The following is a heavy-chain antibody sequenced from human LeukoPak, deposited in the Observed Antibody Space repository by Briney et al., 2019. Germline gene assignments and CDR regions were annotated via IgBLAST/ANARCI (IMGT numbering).Heavy chain of an antibody. CDR3: AREVRYFDWFKYYYYYMDV. Sequence: SETLSLTCSVSGGSISNNIYYWGWIRQPPGKGLEWIGNIYYSGSTYYNPSLKSRVIISVDASKNQFSLKMSSVTAADTAVYYCAREVRYFDWFKYYYYYMDVWGKGTTVTISS. CDR2: IYYSGST. J-gene: IGHJ6*03. CDR1: GGSISNNIYY. V-gene: IGHV4-39*07. D-gene: IGHD3-9*01.